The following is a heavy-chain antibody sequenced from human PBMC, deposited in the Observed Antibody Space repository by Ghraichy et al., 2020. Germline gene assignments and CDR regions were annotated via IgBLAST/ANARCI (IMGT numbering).Heavy chain of an antibody. D-gene: IGHD3-16*01. CDR2: IYYSGST. Sequence: SETLSLTCTVSGGSISSYYWSWIRQPPGKGLEWIGYIYYSGSTNYNPSLKSRVTISVETSKNQFSLKLSSVTAADTAVYYCARGDSAQAFDIWGQGTMVTVSS. V-gene: IGHV4-59*01. CDR3: ARGDSAQAFDI. CDR1: GGSISSYY. J-gene: IGHJ3*02.